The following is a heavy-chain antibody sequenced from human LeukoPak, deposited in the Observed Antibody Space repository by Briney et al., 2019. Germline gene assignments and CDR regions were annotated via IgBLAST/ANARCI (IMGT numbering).Heavy chain of an antibody. CDR2: IYYSGST. D-gene: IGHD2-21*01. CDR1: GGSISSYY. Sequence: PSETLSLTCTVSGGSISSYYWSWIRQPPGKGLEWIGYIYYSGSTNYNPSLKSRVTISVDTSKNQFSLKLSSVTAADTAVYYRARHVAGPYYYYYGMDVWGQGTTVTVSS. V-gene: IGHV4-59*08. CDR3: ARHVAGPYYYYYGMDV. J-gene: IGHJ6*02.